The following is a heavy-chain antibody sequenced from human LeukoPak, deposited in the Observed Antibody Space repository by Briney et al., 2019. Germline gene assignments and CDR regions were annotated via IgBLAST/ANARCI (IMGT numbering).Heavy chain of an antibody. V-gene: IGHV4-59*08. CDR1: GGSIRSYY. CDR2: IHYTGST. D-gene: IGHD6-13*01. CDR3: ARHSSSWYPDY. J-gene: IGHJ4*02. Sequence: PSETLSLTCTVSGGSIRSYYWSWIRQPPGKGLEWIGYIHYTGSTNYNPSLKSRVTISVDTSKNQFSLQLSSVTATDTAVYFCARHSSSWYPDYWGQGALVTVSS.